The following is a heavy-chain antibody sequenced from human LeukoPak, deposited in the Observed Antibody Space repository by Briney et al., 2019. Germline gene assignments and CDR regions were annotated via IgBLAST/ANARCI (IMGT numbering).Heavy chain of an antibody. Sequence: GESLKISCQGSGYTFTAYWIGWVRQMPGKGLEWMGVIYGGDSDTRYSPSFQGQVTFSADKSINTAYLQWRSLKASDTAIHYCATWQYYYDSSGYSGDAFDIWGQGTMVTVSS. CDR1: GYTFTAYW. CDR3: ATWQYYYDSSGYSGDAFDI. D-gene: IGHD3-22*01. CDR2: IYGGDSDT. J-gene: IGHJ3*02. V-gene: IGHV5-51*01.